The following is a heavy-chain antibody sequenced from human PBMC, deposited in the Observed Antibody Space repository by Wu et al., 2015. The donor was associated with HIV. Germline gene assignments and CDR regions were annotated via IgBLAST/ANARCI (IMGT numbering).Heavy chain of an antibody. J-gene: IGHJ4*02. Sequence: QVQLVQSGAEVKKPGASVKVSCKASGYTFTGYYTHWVRQAPGQGLEWMGWINPNSGGTNYAQKFQGRVTMTRDTSISTAYMELSRLRSDDTAVYYCARIGYDSSGYYYHYFDYWGQGTLVTVSS. CDR2: INPNSGGT. CDR1: GYTFTGYY. D-gene: IGHD3-22*01. V-gene: IGHV1-2*02. CDR3: ARIGYDSSGYYYHYFDY.